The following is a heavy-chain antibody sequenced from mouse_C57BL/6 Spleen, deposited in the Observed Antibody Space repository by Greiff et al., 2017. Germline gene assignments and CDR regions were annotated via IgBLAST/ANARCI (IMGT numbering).Heavy chain of an antibody. J-gene: IGHJ3*01. V-gene: IGHV1-76*01. CDR3: ARDGSSTFAY. Sequence: VQRVESGAELVRPGASVKLSCKASGYPFTCSYFNWLKQRPGQGLEWIARIYPGSGNTYSNEKFTGKATLTAEKASSTDYMQLSRLTSEDAAVYFCARDGSSTFAYWGQGTLVTVSA. CDR1: GYPFTCSY. CDR2: IYPGSGNT. D-gene: IGHD1-1*01.